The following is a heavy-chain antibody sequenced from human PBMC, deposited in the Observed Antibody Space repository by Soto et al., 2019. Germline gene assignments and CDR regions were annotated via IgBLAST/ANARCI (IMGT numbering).Heavy chain of an antibody. CDR2: IYYSGST. D-gene: IGHD3-3*01. J-gene: IGHJ1*01. V-gene: IGHV4-39*01. CDR3: ARTGTIFGVVRSFPH. CDR1: GGSISSSSYY. Sequence: SETLSLTCTVSGGSISSSSYYWGWIHQPPGKGLEWIGSIYYSGSTYYNPSLKSRVTISVDTSKNQFSLKLSSVTAADTAVYYCARTGTIFGVVRSFPHWGQGTLVTVST.